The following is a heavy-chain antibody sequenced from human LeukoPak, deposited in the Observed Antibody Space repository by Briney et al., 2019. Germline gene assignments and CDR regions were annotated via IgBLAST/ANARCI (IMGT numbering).Heavy chain of an antibody. V-gene: IGHV3-73*01. Sequence: PGGSLRLSCAASGFTFSGSAMHWVRQASGKGLEWVGRIRSKANSYATAYAASVKGRFTISRDDSKNTAYLQMNSLKTEDTAVYHCTSVLPGYSSGWFDWGQGTLVTVSS. J-gene: IGHJ4*02. CDR1: GFTFSGSA. D-gene: IGHD6-19*01. CDR2: IRSKANSYAT. CDR3: TSVLPGYSSGWFD.